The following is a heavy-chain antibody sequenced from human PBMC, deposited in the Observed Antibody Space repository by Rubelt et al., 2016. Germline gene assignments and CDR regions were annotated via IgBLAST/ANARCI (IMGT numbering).Heavy chain of an antibody. CDR3: ARDGYYYEADTTSNYFEGWFDP. V-gene: IGHV1-3*01. D-gene: IGHD3-22*01. J-gene: IGHJ5*02. CDR1: GYTFSSYA. Sequence: PGDSVKVSCKASGYTFSSYAIHWVRQAPGQRLEWMGWINAGYGDTRYSPNFKGRLTITRDTSATTAYMELSSLRSEDTAVYYCARDGYYYEADTTSNYFEGWFDPWGQGTLVTVSS. CDR2: INAGYGDT.